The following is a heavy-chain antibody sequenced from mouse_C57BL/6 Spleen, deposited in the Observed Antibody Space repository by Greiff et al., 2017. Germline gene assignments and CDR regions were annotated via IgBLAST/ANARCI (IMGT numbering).Heavy chain of an antibody. D-gene: IGHD1-1*01. J-gene: IGHJ3*01. Sequence: VQLQQSGPELVKPGASVKISCKASGYAFSSSWMNWVKQRPGKGLEWIGRIYPGDGDTNYNGKFKGKATLTADKSSSTAYMQLSSLTSADSAVYFCARSGYYGSSFAWFAYWGQGTLVTVSA. CDR3: ARSGYYGSSFAWFAY. CDR2: IYPGDGDT. CDR1: GYAFSSSW. V-gene: IGHV1-82*01.